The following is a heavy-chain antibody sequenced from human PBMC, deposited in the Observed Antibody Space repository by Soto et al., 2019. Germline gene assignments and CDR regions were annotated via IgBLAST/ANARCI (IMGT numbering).Heavy chain of an antibody. CDR1: GFTFSSYG. D-gene: IGHD6-13*01. V-gene: IGHV3-33*01. J-gene: IGHJ4*02. CDR3: ATRPRVAAAGGTLFDY. CDR2: IGYDGSNK. Sequence: QVQLVESGGGVVQPGRSLRLSCVASGFTFSSYGMYWVRQAPGKGLEWVAFIGYDGSNKYYADSVKGRFTISRDNSKNKPEMEMSSQSAHETAMYCGATRPRVAAAGGTLFDYCGLGTLGTVSS.